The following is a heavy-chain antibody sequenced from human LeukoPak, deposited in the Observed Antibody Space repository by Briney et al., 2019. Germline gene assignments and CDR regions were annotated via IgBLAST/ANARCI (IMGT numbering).Heavy chain of an antibody. J-gene: IGHJ4*02. CDR1: GGSISSYY. CDR2: ISDIGSI. CDR3: ARGSYCSSTSCHEPDYLDY. Sequence: SETLSLTCTVSGGSISSYYWSWTRQPPGKGLEWIAYISDIGSINYNPSLKSRVTISVDTSKNQFSLKLSSVTAADTAVYYCARGSYCSSTSCHEPDYLDYWGQGTLVTVSS. D-gene: IGHD2-2*01. V-gene: IGHV4-59*12.